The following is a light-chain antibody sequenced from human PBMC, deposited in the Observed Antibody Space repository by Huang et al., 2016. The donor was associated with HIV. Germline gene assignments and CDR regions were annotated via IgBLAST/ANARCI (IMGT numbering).Light chain of an antibody. Sequence: DIVLTQSPDSLAVSLGERATINCKSSQSVLFSSNNKNYLAWYQQKPGQPPKLRIYWASTRQSGVPDRFSGSGSGTDFTLTISSLQGEDVALYYCQQYYSSWTFGQGTKVEIK. V-gene: IGKV4-1*01. CDR1: QSVLFSSNNKNY. CDR3: QQYYSSWT. CDR2: WAS. J-gene: IGKJ1*01.